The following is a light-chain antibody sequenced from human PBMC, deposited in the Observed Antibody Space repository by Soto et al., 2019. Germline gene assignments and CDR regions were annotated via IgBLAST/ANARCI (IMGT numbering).Light chain of an antibody. CDR1: QSVNSY. Sequence: ETVMTQSPATLSVSPGERAILSCRAGQSVNSYLAWYQQKPGQAPRLLIRGASARATGIPARFSGSGSGTEFTLTISSLQSEDFSVYYCQQYNQWPLTFGGGTKVDIK. J-gene: IGKJ4*01. V-gene: IGKV3-15*01. CDR2: GAS. CDR3: QQYNQWPLT.